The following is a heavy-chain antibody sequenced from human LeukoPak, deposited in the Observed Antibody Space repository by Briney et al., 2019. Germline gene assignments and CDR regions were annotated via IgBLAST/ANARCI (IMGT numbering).Heavy chain of an antibody. CDR2: INTNTGNP. CDR3: AREGCSTTNCSGEGFDP. D-gene: IGHD2-2*01. V-gene: IGHV7-4-1*02. J-gene: IGHJ5*02. Sequence: GASVKVSCKASGYTFTSYAMNWVRQAPGQGLEWMGWINTNTGNPTYAQGFTGRFVFSLDTSVSTAYLQINSLKAEDTAIYYCAREGCSTTNCSGEGFDPWGQGTLVTVSS. CDR1: GYTFTSYA.